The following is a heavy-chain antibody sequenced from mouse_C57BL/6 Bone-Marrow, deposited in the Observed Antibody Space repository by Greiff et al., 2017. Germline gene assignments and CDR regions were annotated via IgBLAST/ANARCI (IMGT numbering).Heavy chain of an antibody. CDR3: ARDVHYDGSSPWFAY. Sequence: EVKLVESGGGLVKPGGSLKLSCAASGFTFSSYAMSWVRQTPEKRLEWVATISDGGSYTYYPDNVKGRFTISRDNAKNNLYLQMSHLKSEDTAMYYCARDVHYDGSSPWFAYWGQGTLVTVSA. D-gene: IGHD1-1*01. CDR2: ISDGGSYT. CDR1: GFTFSSYA. J-gene: IGHJ3*01. V-gene: IGHV5-4*01.